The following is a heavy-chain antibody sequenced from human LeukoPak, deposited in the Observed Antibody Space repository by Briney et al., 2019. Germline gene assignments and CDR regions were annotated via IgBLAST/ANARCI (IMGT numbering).Heavy chain of an antibody. CDR3: ARGGPSRGTGFYYFDY. D-gene: IGHD6-19*01. Sequence: ASVKVSCKASGYTFTGYYMHWVRQAPGQGLGWMGWINPNSGGTNYAQKFQGRVTMTRDTSISIVYMELSRLRSDDTAVYYCARGGPSRGTGFYYFDYWGQGTLVTASS. J-gene: IGHJ4*02. CDR2: INPNSGGT. V-gene: IGHV1-2*02. CDR1: GYTFTGYY.